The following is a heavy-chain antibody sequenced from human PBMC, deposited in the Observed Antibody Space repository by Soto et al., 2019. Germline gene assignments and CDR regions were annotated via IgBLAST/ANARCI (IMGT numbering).Heavy chain of an antibody. D-gene: IGHD5-12*01. CDR3: ARHHGPTTSENWFDP. J-gene: IGHJ5*02. CDR2: ISTYSGDT. V-gene: IGHV1-18*01. Sequence: ASVKVSCKASGYTFFTYDISWVRQAPGQGLEWMGWISTYSGDTKNAQKFQGRVTMTTDTSTTTAYLELRSLRSDDTAVYYCARHHGPTTSENWFDPWGQGTLVTVSS. CDR1: GYTFFTYD.